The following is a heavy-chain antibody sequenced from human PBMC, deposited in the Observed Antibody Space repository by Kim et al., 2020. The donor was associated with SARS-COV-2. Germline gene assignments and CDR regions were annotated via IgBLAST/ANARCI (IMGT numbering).Heavy chain of an antibody. D-gene: IGHD3-10*01. Sequence: ADSVKGRLTITRDNAKNSLYLQMNSLRAEDTAVYYCAGTMVRGVGWFDPWGQGTLVTVSS. CDR3: AGTMVRGVGWFDP. J-gene: IGHJ5*02. V-gene: IGHV3-21*01.